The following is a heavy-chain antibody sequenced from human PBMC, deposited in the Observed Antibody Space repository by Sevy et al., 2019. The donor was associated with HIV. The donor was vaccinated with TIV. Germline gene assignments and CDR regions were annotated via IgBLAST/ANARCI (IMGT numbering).Heavy chain of an antibody. CDR3: ARDKGYWFDP. Sequence: SETLSLTCTVSGGTISSYYWSWIRQPPGKGLEWIGYIYYSGSTNYNPSLKSRVTISVDTSKNQFSLKLSSVTAADTAVYYCARDKGYWFDPWGQGTLVTVSS. V-gene: IGHV4-59*01. CDR1: GGTISSYY. CDR2: IYYSGST. J-gene: IGHJ5*02.